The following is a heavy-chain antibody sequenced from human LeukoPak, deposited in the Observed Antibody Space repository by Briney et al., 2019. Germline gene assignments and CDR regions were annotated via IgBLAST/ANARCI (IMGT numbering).Heavy chain of an antibody. V-gene: IGHV1-8*03. CDR1: GYTFTSYD. J-gene: IGHJ6*03. CDR2: MNPNRGNT. Sequence: GASVKVSFKASGYTFTSYDINWVRQAPGQGLEWMGWMNPNRGNTGYAQKFPGRVTITRNTSISTAYMELSSLRSEDTAVYYCARARIFGVVMTYYYMDVWGKGTTVTVSS. D-gene: IGHD3-3*01. CDR3: ARARIFGVVMTYYYMDV.